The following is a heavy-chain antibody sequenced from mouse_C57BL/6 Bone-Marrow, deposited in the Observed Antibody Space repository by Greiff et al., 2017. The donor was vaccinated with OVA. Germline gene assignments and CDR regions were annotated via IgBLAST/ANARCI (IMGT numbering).Heavy chain of an antibody. Sequence: VQLVESGPGLVAPSHCLSITCTASGFSLTSYAISWVRQPPGKGLEWLGVIWTGGGSNYNSTIKSRPSMSKDNSKRQVFLEMNSLQTDDTARYYWAREFYYAMDYWGQGTSVTVSS. CDR1: GFSLTSYA. J-gene: IGHJ4*01. CDR3: AREFYYAMDY. V-gene: IGHV2-9-1*01. CDR2: IWTGGGS.